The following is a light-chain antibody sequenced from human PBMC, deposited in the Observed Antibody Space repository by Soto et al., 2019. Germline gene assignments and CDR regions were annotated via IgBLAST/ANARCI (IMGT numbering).Light chain of an antibody. CDR3: QQYNYWPIT. CDR2: GAS. CDR1: QSVADN. V-gene: IGKV3-15*01. J-gene: IGKJ5*01. Sequence: ELVMTQSPATLSVSPGERVTLSCRSSQSVADNLAWFQQKPGEGHMLLIYGASTRATGIPARFSGSGSETYFTLTVSSLRSEDSAVYYCQQYNYWPITFGQGTRLEIK.